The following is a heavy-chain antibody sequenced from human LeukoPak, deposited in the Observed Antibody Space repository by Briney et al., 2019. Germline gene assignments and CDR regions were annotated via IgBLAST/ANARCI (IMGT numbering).Heavy chain of an antibody. V-gene: IGHV3-23*01. Sequence: GGSLRLSCVASGFTFSSYAMSWVRQAPGKGLEWVSGISGSGGSTYYADSVKGRFTISRDNSKNRLCLQMNSLRAEDTAVYYCAKRPRGNYLDPFDYWGQGTLVTVSS. CDR1: GFTFSSYA. J-gene: IGHJ4*02. D-gene: IGHD3-10*01. CDR2: ISGSGGST. CDR3: AKRPRGNYLDPFDY.